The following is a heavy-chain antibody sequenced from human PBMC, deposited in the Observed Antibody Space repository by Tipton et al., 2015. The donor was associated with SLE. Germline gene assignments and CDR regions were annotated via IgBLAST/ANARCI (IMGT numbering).Heavy chain of an antibody. J-gene: IGHJ4*02. CDR1: GYSFTGYQ. D-gene: IGHD2-21*01. CDR3: ARYGGAGPTDY. V-gene: IGHV1-46*01. CDR2: INPSGGST. Sequence: QLVQSGAEVKNPGASVKVSCKASGYSFTGYQMHWVRQAPGQGPEWMAIINPSGGSTTFAQRFQGRLTVTRDTSTSTFYMELSSLTSDDTAMYYCARYGGAGPTDYWGQGTLVTVSS.